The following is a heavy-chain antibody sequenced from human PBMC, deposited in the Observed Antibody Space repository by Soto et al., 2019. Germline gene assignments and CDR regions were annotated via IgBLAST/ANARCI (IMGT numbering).Heavy chain of an antibody. CDR3: ASNLPGIAAAGTPYYGMDV. CDR2: IDPSDSYT. J-gene: IGHJ6*02. CDR1: GYSFTSYW. D-gene: IGHD6-13*01. Sequence: GESLKISCKGSGYSFTSYWISWVRQMPGKGLEWMGRIDPSDSYTNYSPSFQDHVTISADKSISTAYLQWSSLKASDTAMYYCASNLPGIAAAGTPYYGMDVWGQGTTVTVSS. V-gene: IGHV5-10-1*01.